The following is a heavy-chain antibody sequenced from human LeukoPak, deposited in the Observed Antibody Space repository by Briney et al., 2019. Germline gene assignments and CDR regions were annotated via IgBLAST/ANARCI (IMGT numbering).Heavy chain of an antibody. CDR2: MHPNSGSI. D-gene: IGHD1-14*01. CDR1: GYTFTTYE. CDR3: TRGPRNDP. V-gene: IGHV1-8*01. Sequence: ASVKVSCKTSGYTFTTYEINWVRQAAGQGLEWMGWMHPNSGSIDYAQKFQGRVTVTRDTSTNTAYMELSSLRSEDTAVYYCTRGPRNDPWGQGTLVIVSS. J-gene: IGHJ5*02.